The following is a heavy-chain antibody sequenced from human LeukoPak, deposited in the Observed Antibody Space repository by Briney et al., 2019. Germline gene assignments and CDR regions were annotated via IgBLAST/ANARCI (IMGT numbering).Heavy chain of an antibody. V-gene: IGHV4-34*01. CDR1: GGSFSGYY. D-gene: IGHD1-26*01. CDR3: ARGRGGIVGATTVDY. Sequence: PSETLSLTCAVYGGSFSGYYWSWIRQPPGKGLEWIGEINHSGSTNYNPSLKSRVTISVDTSKNQFSLTLSSVTAADTAVYYCARGRGGIVGATTVDYWGQGTLVTVSS. J-gene: IGHJ4*02. CDR2: INHSGST.